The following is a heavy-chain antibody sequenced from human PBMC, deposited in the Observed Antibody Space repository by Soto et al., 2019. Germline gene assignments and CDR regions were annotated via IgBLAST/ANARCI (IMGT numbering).Heavy chain of an antibody. CDR2: ISYDGSNK. V-gene: IGHV3-30*18. CDR3: AKGSTAMTYFDY. D-gene: IGHD5-18*01. Sequence: QVQLVESGGGVVQPGRSLRLSCAASGFTFSSYGMHWVRQAPGKGLEWVAVISYDGSNKYYADSVKGRFTISRDNSKNTLYLQMNSLRAEDTAGDYCAKGSTAMTYFDYWGQGTLVTVSS. CDR1: GFTFSSYG. J-gene: IGHJ4*02.